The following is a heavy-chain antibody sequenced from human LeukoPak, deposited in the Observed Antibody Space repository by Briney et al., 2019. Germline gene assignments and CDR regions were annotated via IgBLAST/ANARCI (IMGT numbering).Heavy chain of an antibody. D-gene: IGHD6-13*01. J-gene: IGHJ4*02. Sequence: QSGGSLRLSCAASGFTFSDYGMHWVRQAPGKGLEGVAIIWYDGSNKYYADSVKGRFTSSRDNSKNTLYLQMNSLRAEDTAIYYCARDGEYRTGWYYCENWGQGTLVTVSS. CDR2: IWYDGSNK. CDR3: ARDGEYRTGWYYCEN. V-gene: IGHV3-33*01. CDR1: GFTFSDYG.